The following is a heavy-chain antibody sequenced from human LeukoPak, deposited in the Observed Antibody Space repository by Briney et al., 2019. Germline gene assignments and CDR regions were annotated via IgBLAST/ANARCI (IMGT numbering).Heavy chain of an antibody. CDR3: GRDALVGYFSYYYIDV. J-gene: IGHJ6*03. Sequence: SETLSLTCTVSDGPIRSHYWTWIRQSPVKGLEWIGDISNSGSTKYNPSLQSRVTTSIDTSKSQFSLRLSSVTAADTAVYYCGRDALVGYFSYYYIDVWGKGITVTVSS. CDR1: DGPIRSHY. V-gene: IGHV4-59*11. CDR2: ISNSGST. D-gene: IGHD2-15*01.